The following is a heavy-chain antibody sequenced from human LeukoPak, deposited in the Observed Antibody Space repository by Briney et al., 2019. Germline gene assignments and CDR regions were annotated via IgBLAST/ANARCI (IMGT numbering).Heavy chain of an antibody. CDR3: ARSSHY. V-gene: IGHV3-30*04. Sequence: GRSLRLSCAASGFTFSSYAMHWVRQAPGKGLEWVAVISYDGSNKYYADSVKGRFTISRDNPKNTLYLQMNSLRAEDTAVYYCARSSHYWGRGTLVTVSS. D-gene: IGHD6-6*01. J-gene: IGHJ4*02. CDR1: GFTFSSYA. CDR2: ISYDGSNK.